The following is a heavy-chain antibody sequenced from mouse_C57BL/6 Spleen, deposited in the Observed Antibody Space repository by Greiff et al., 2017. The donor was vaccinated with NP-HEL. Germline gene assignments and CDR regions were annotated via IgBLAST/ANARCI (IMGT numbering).Heavy chain of an antibody. CDR1: GFTFSDYG. D-gene: IGHD4-1*01. CDR2: ISSGSSTF. Sequence: DVQLVESGGGLVKPGGSLKLSCAASGFTFSDYGMHWVRQAPEKGLEWVAYISSGSSTFYYADTVKGRFTISRANAKNNLFLQMTSLRSEDTAMYYCARGVPNRYFDVWGTGTTVTFAS. V-gene: IGHV5-17*01. J-gene: IGHJ1*03. CDR3: ARGVPNRYFDV.